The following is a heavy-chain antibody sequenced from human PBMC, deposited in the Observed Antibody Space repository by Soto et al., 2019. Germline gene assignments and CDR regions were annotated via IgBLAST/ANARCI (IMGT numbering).Heavy chain of an antibody. D-gene: IGHD3-22*01. CDR2: IYYSGST. V-gene: IGHV4-59*01. Sequence: SETLSLTCTVSGGSINDYYWSWIRQPPGKGLEWIGYIYYSGSTNYNPSLKSRVTISVDTSKNQFSLKLSSVTAADTAVYYCARFNYYDSSVPSFDYWGQGTLVTVSS. J-gene: IGHJ4*02. CDR1: GGSINDYY. CDR3: ARFNYYDSSVPSFDY.